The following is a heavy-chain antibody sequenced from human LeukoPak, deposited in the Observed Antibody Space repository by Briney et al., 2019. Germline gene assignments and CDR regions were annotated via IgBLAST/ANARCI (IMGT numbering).Heavy chain of an antibody. CDR3: YASGRGP. Sequence: GGSLRLSCAASGFTFSNAWMTWVRQAPGKGLEWVGRVKSKTDGGTTNYAAPVKGRCTISRDDSKNTVFLQMDSLKSEDTAVYFCYASGRGPWGQGTLVTVSS. V-gene: IGHV3-15*01. J-gene: IGHJ5*02. CDR1: GFTFSNAW. CDR2: VKSKTDGGTT. D-gene: IGHD3-10*01.